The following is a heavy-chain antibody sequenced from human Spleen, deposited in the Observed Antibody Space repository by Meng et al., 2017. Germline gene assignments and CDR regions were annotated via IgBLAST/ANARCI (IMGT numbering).Heavy chain of an antibody. CDR2: ISDNGGAT. J-gene: IGHJ3*02. V-gene: IGHV3-23*01. CDR3: ARGAGYSSSWTGYDAFDI. D-gene: IGHD6-13*01. Sequence: GESLKISCAASGFTFSTYAMSWVRQAPGKALEWVSTISDNGGATHYADSVKGRFTVSRDNSKNTLYLQMNSLRAGDTAVYYCARGAGYSSSWTGYDAFDIWGQGTMVTVSS. CDR1: GFTFSTYA.